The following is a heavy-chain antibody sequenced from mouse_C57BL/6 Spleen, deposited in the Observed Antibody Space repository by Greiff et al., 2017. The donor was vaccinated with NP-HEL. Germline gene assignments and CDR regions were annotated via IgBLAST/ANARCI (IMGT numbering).Heavy chain of an antibody. D-gene: IGHD4-1*01. Sequence: LVKPGASVKISCKAFGYSFTDYNMNWVKQSNGKSLEWTGGINPKYGTTSYNQKFKGKATVTVDQASSTAYMQPNSLTSEDSAVYYCARTGKGAMDYWGQGTSVTVSS. CDR1: GYSFTDYN. CDR2: INPKYGTT. CDR3: ARTGKGAMDY. V-gene: IGHV1-39*01. J-gene: IGHJ4*01.